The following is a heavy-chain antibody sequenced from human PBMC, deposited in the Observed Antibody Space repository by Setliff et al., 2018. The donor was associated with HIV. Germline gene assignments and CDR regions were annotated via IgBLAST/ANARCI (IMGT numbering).Heavy chain of an antibody. CDR2: INYSGST. CDR1: GGSISSGGSY. Sequence: SETLSLTCTVSGGSISSGGSYWSWIRQHPGKGLEWIGYINYSGSTYYNPSLKSRVTFSVETSKNQFSRKLSSVTAADTAVYYCAREDRREAFDIWGQGTMVTVSS. J-gene: IGHJ3*02. CDR3: AREDRREAFDI. V-gene: IGHV4-31*03.